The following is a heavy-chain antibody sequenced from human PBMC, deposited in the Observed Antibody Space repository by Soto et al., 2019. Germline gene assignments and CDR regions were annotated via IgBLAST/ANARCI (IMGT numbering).Heavy chain of an antibody. D-gene: IGHD4-4*01. V-gene: IGHV3-21*01. CDR3: ARDQRDYSNPNPPNYYYYYMDV. J-gene: IGHJ6*03. CDR2: ISSSSSYI. Sequence: GGSLRLSCAASGFTFSSYSMNWVRQAPGKGLEWVSSISSSSSYIYYADSVKGRFTISRDNAKNSLYLQMNSLRAEDTAVYYCARDQRDYSNPNPPNYYYYYMDVWGKGTTVTVSS. CDR1: GFTFSSYS.